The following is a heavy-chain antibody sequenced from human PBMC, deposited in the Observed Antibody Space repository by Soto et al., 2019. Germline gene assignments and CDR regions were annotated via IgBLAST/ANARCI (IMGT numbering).Heavy chain of an antibody. Sequence: EVQLVESGGGLVQPGRSLRLSCAASGFGFDGYAMHWVRQDPGKGLEWVSGISWNSGTIGYADSVKGRFTISRDNAKNSLYLQMNSLRFEDTAMYYCAKDTQLRFYGMDVWGQGTTVTVSS. J-gene: IGHJ6*02. CDR1: GFGFDGYA. CDR3: AKDTQLRFYGMDV. V-gene: IGHV3-9*01. CDR2: ISWNSGTI.